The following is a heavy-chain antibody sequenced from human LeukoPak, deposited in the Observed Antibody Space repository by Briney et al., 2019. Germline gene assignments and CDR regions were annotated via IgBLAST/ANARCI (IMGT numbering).Heavy chain of an antibody. CDR1: GFTFSSYA. D-gene: IGHD3-16*01. V-gene: IGHV3-23*01. CDR2: ISGSGGST. Sequence: SGGSLRLSCAASGFTFSSYAMSWVRQPPGKGLEWVSAISGSGGSTYYADSVKGRFTISRDNSKNTLYLQMNSLRAEDTAVYYCAKDRFGSGDFDYWGQGTLVTVSS. J-gene: IGHJ4*02. CDR3: AKDRFGSGDFDY.